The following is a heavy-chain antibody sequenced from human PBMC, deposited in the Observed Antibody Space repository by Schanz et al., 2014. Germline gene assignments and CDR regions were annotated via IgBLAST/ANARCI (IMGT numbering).Heavy chain of an antibody. J-gene: IGHJ2*01. CDR3: AKDAPYPFDL. CDR1: GFTFRGYA. V-gene: IGHV3-23*01. CDR2: ISGDHRNT. Sequence: EVQLLESGGDLVQPGGSLRLSCAASGFTFRGYAMSWVRQAPGRGLEWVSSISGDHRNTFYADSVKGRFTISRDNSKNTLYLQMNSLRAEDTAIYYCAKDAPYPFDLWGRGTLVTVSS.